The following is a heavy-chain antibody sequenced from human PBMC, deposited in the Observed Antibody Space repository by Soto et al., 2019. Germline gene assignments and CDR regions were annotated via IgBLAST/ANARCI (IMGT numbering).Heavy chain of an antibody. V-gene: IGHV1-69*01. CDR2: SIPIFGTA. CDR1: GGTFSSYA. CDR3: ARGSCSGGSCYSFRPPGWFDP. J-gene: IGHJ5*02. D-gene: IGHD2-15*01. Sequence: QVQLVQSGAEVKKPGSSVKVSCKASGGTFSSYAISWVRQAPGQGLEWMGGSIPIFGTANYAQKFQGRVTITADESTSTAYMELSSLRSEDTAVYYCARGSCSGGSCYSFRPPGWFDPWGQGTLVTVSS.